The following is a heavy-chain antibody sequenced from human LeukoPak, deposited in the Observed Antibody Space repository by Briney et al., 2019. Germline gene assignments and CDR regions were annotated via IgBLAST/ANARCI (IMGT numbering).Heavy chain of an antibody. D-gene: IGHD5-12*01. CDR2: ISSSSSYI. J-gene: IGHJ4*02. CDR3: ASGYSGYHSGDY. V-gene: IGHV3-21*01. CDR1: GFTFSSYS. Sequence: GGSLRLSCAASGFTFSSYSMNWVRQAPGKGLEWVSSISSSSSYIYYADSVRGRFTISRDNAKNSLYLHLNSLSAEETAVYYCASGYSGYHSGDYWGQGPLVPVSS.